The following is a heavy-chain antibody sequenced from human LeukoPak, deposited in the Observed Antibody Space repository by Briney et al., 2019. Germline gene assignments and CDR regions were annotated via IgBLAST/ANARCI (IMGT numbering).Heavy chain of an antibody. Sequence: GASVKVSCKASGGTFSSYAISWVRQAPGQGLEWMGGIIPIFGTANYAQKFQGRVTITADESTSTAYMELSSLRSEDTAVYYCAGLGNSGVYSYDYGGQETLVP. CDR3: AGLGNSGVYSYDY. V-gene: IGHV1-69*13. J-gene: IGHJ4*02. D-gene: IGHD3-22*01. CDR2: IIPIFGTA. CDR1: GGTFSSYA.